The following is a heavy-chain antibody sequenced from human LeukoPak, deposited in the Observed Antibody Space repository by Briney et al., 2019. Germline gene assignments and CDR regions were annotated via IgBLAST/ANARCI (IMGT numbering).Heavy chain of an antibody. V-gene: IGHV1-69*04. CDR3: ARVDTAMVIDY. J-gene: IGHJ4*02. Sequence: SVKVSCKASGGTFSSYAISWVRQAPGQGLEWMGRIIPILGIANYAQKFQGRVTITADKSTSTAYMELSSLRPEDTAVYYCARVDTAMVIDYWGQGTLVTVSS. D-gene: IGHD5-18*01. CDR2: IIPILGIA. CDR1: GGTFSSYA.